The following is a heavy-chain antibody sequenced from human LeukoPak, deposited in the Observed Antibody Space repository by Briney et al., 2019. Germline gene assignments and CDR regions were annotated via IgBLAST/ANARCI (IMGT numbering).Heavy chain of an antibody. CDR3: ARQGSGYYLSARGFDY. V-gene: IGHV4-59*08. CDR2: IYDSGST. CDR1: EASISSSY. D-gene: IGHD3-22*01. Sequence: SETLSLTCTVSEASISSSYWSWIRQPPGKGLEWIGYIYDSGSTHYNPSLKSRVTISVDTSKNQFSLKLSSVTAADTAVYYCARQGSGYYLSARGFDYWGQGTLVTVSS. J-gene: IGHJ4*02.